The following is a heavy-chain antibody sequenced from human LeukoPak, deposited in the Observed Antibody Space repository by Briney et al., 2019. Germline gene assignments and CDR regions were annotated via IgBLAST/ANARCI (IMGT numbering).Heavy chain of an antibody. J-gene: IGHJ4*02. D-gene: IGHD3-9*01. CDR3: ARDKEGYDILTGRGGNYFDY. CDR1: GFTFSSYG. CDR2: IWYDGSNK. V-gene: IGHV3-33*01. Sequence: GGSRRLSCAASGFTFSSYGMHWVRQAPGKGLEWVTVIWYDGSNKYYADSVKGRFTISRDNSKNTLYLQMNSLRAEDTAVYYCARDKEGYDILTGRGGNYFDYWGQGTLVTVSS.